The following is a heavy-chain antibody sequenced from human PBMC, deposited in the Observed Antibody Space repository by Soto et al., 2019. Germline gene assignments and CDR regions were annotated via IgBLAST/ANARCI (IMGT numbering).Heavy chain of an antibody. V-gene: IGHV3-21*01. CDR2: ISSTTNYI. Sequence: GGSLRLSCAASGFTFTRYSMNWVRQAPGKGLEWVSSISSTTNYIYYADSMKGRFTVSRDNAKNSVYLEMNSLGAEDTAVYYCARESEDLTSNFDYWGQGTLVTVSS. J-gene: IGHJ4*02. CDR3: ARESEDLTSNFDY. CDR1: GFTFTRYS.